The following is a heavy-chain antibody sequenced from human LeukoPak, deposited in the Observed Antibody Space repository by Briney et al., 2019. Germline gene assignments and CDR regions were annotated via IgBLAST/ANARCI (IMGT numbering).Heavy chain of an antibody. J-gene: IGHJ4*02. CDR2: ISAYNGNT. Sequence: ASVKVSCKASGYTFSSYGISWVRQAPGQGLEWMGWISAYNGNTNHAQKLQGRVTMTTDTATNTAYMELRSLRSDDTAVYYCARDGPYYDSSGYYHPHFDYWGQVTLVTVSS. CDR1: GYTFSSYG. CDR3: ARDGPYYDSSGYYHPHFDY. V-gene: IGHV1-18*01. D-gene: IGHD3-22*01.